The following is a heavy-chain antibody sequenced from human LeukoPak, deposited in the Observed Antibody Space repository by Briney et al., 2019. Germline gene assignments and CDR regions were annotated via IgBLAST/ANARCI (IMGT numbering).Heavy chain of an antibody. D-gene: IGHD3-16*01. J-gene: IGHJ4*02. V-gene: IGHV1-69*05. Sequence: RRASVMVSCKASGGTFSSYAISWVRQAPGQGLEWMGRIIPIFGTANYAQKFQGRVTITTDESTSTAYMELSSLRSEDTAVYYCARDLSRGTDYVWGWGQGTLVTVSS. CDR3: ARDLSRGTDYVWG. CDR1: GGTFSSYA. CDR2: IIPIFGTA.